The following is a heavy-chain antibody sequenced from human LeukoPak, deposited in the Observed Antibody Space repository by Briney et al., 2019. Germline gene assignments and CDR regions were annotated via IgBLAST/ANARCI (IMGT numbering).Heavy chain of an antibody. CDR2: ISSSSSYI. V-gene: IGHV3-21*01. J-gene: IGHJ4*02. D-gene: IGHD2-2*01. CDR1: GFTFSSDS. Sequence: GGSLRLSCAASGFTFSSDSMNWVRQAPGKGLEWVSSISSSSSYIYYADSVKGRFTISRDNAKNSLYLQMNSLRAEDTAVYYCARDGPRYCSSTSCYVDYWGQGTLVTVSS. CDR3: ARDGPRYCSSTSCYVDY.